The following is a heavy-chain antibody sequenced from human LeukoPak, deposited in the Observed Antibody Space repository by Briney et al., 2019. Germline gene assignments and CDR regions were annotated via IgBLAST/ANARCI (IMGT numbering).Heavy chain of an antibody. J-gene: IGHJ4*02. V-gene: IGHV4-34*01. CDR1: GGSFRGYY. CDR2: IDHNGGT. D-gene: IGHD6-19*01. CDR3: AGGYFSAWSDYLSY. Sequence: SETLSLTCAVDGGSFRGYYWNWIRQPPGKGLEWIGEIDHNGGTNYNPSFKSRVTISIDTSNRHFSLHLRSVTVADSAVYYCAGGYFSAWSDYLSYWGQGSLLTVSS.